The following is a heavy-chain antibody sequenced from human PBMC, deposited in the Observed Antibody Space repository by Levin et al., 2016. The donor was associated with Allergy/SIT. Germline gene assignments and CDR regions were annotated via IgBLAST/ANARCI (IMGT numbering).Heavy chain of an antibody. CDR2: ISGSGGST. V-gene: IGHV3-23*01. Sequence: GGSLRLSCAASGFSFSNHAMSWVRQAPGKGLEWVSTISGSGGSTYYADSVKGRFTISRDNAKNTLYLQMNSLRAEDTAVYYCARDGQYYDFWSGYSYYYGMDVWGQGTTVTVSS. CDR3: ARDGQYYDFWSGYSYYYGMDV. CDR1: GFSFSNHA. J-gene: IGHJ6*02. D-gene: IGHD3-3*01.